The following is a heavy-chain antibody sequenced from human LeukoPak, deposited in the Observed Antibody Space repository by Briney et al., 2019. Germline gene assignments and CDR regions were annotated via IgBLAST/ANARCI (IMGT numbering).Heavy chain of an antibody. Sequence: ASVTVSCKASGGTFSSYAISWVRQAPGQGLEWMGGIIPIFGTANYAQKFQGRVTITADESTSTAYMGLSSLRSEDTAVYHCARAPLEGGYNPWGQGTLVTVSS. CDR2: IIPIFGTA. V-gene: IGHV1-69*13. J-gene: IGHJ4*02. CDR3: ARAPLEGGYNP. D-gene: IGHD5-24*01. CDR1: GGTFSSYA.